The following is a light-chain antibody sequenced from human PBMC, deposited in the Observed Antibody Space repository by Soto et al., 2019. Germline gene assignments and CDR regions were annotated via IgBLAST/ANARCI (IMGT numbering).Light chain of an antibody. V-gene: IGKV3-15*01. CDR1: QSVSSN. CDR3: QQYNNWPTMYT. CDR2: GAS. J-gene: IGKJ2*01. Sequence: EIVMTQSPATLSVSPGERATLSCRASQSVSSNLAWYQQKPGQAPRLLIYGASTRATGIPARFSGSGSGTEFTLTISSLKSEDLAVYYCQQYNNWPTMYTFGQGTKLEIK.